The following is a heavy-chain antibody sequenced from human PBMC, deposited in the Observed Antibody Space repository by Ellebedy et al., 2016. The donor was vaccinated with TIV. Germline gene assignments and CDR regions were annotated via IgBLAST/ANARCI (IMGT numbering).Heavy chain of an antibody. Sequence: SETLSLTCSVPGASTSSSSHYWGWIRQPPGKGLEWIGSIYYTGSTYYNPSLKRRVTISVDTSKNQFSLNLNSLTAADTAVYYCARQGPSITMVRGVNWFDPWGQGTLVTVSS. CDR2: IYYTGST. CDR1: GASTSSSSHY. D-gene: IGHD3-10*01. CDR3: ARQGPSITMVRGVNWFDP. J-gene: IGHJ5*02. V-gene: IGHV4-39*01.